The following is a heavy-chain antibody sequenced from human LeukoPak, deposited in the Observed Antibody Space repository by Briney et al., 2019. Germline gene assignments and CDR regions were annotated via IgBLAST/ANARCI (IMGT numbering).Heavy chain of an antibody. V-gene: IGHV4-34*01. Sequence: SETLSLTCAVYGGSFSGYYWSWIRQPPGKGLEWIGEINHSGSTNYNPSLKSRVTISVDTSKNQFSLKLSSVTAADTAVYYCATEYSSSYYYFDYWGQGTLVTVSS. CDR1: GGSFSGYY. D-gene: IGHD6-6*01. CDR3: ATEYSSSYYYFDY. J-gene: IGHJ4*02. CDR2: INHSGST.